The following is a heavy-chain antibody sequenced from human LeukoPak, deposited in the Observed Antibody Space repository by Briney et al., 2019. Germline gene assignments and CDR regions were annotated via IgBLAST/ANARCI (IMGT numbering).Heavy chain of an antibody. J-gene: IGHJ1*01. D-gene: IGHD2-2*01. CDR3: ARLRVCSSTSCATPVEYFQH. V-gene: IGHV1-69*05. CDR1: GGTFSSYA. Sequence: GASVKVSCKASGGTFSSYAISWVRQAPGQGLEWMGGIIPIFGTANYAQKFQGRVTITTDESTSTDYMELSSLRSEDTAVYYCARLRVCSSTSCATPVEYFQHWGQGTLVTVSS. CDR2: IIPIFGTA.